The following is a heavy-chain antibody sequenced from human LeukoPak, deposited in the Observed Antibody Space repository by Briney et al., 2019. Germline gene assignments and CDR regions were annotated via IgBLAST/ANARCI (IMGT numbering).Heavy chain of an antibody. V-gene: IGHV3-48*01. CDR1: GFTFSSYS. J-gene: IGHJ3*02. D-gene: IGHD3-22*01. CDR2: ISSSSSTI. Sequence: GSLRLSCAASGFTFSSYSMNWVRQAPGKGLEWVSYISSSSSTIYYADSVKGRFTISRDNAKNSLYLQMNSLRAEDTAVYYCASSEDYYYGSNDAFDIWGQGTMVTVSS. CDR3: ASSEDYYYGSNDAFDI.